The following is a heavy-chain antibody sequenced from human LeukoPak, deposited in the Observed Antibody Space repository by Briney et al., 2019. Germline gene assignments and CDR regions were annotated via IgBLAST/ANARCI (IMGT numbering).Heavy chain of an antibody. CDR2: IDYSEGT. J-gene: IGHJ4*02. CDR3: ARAVRVHYVSETYYGPHFDY. Sequence: SETLSLTCTVSGGSISSYYWNWIRQPPGKGLEWIGYIDYSEGTNYNPSLKSRVTISVDAPKNQFSLKLSSVTAADTAVYYCARAVRVHYVSETYYGPHFDYGAQGPLVTVPS. V-gene: IGHV4-59*01. CDR1: GGSISSYY. D-gene: IGHD3-10*01.